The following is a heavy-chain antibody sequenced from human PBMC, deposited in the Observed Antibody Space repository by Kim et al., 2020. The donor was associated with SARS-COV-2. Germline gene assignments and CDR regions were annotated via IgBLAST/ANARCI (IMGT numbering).Heavy chain of an antibody. CDR1: GGSFSGYY. CDR2: INHSGST. J-gene: IGHJ4*02. Sequence: SETLSLTCAVYGGSFSGYYWSWIRQPPGKGLEWIGEINHSGSTNYNPSLKSRVTISVDTSKNQFSLKLSSVTAADTAVYYCARILRSWYFSGEDYWGQGT. V-gene: IGHV4-34*01. D-gene: IGHD6-13*01. CDR3: ARILRSWYFSGEDY.